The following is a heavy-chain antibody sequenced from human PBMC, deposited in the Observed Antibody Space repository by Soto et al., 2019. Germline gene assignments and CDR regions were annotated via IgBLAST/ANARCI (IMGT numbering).Heavy chain of an antibody. J-gene: IGHJ4*02. CDR1: GFSLSTSGVG. CDR2: IYWDDDK. CDR3: AHRPYDSSGYYFYYFDY. Sequence: QITLKESGPTLVKPTQTLTLTCTFSGFSLSTSGVGVGWIRQPPGKALEWLALIYWDDDKRYSPSLKSRLTITKDTSKNQVVRTMTNMDPVDTATYYCAHRPYDSSGYYFYYFDYWGQGTLVTVSS. D-gene: IGHD3-22*01. V-gene: IGHV2-5*02.